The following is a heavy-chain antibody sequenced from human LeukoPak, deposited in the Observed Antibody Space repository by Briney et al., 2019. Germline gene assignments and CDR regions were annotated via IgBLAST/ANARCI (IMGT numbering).Heavy chain of an antibody. V-gene: IGHV3-23*01. Sequence: TGGSLRLSCAASGSTFSSYAMSWVRQAPGKGLEWVSAISGSGGSTYYADSVKGRFTFSRDNSKNTLYLQMNSLRAEDTAVYYCAKVKEGIQLWFFFDYWGQGTLVTVSS. CDR1: GSTFSSYA. D-gene: IGHD5-18*01. J-gene: IGHJ4*02. CDR2: ISGSGGST. CDR3: AKVKEGIQLWFFFDY.